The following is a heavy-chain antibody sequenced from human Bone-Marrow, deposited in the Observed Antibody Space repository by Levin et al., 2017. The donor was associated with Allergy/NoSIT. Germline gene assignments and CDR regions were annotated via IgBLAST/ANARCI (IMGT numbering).Heavy chain of an antibody. Sequence: GGSLRLSCAASGFTFSSYAMHWVRQAPGKGLEWVAVISYDGSNKYYADSVKGRFTISRDNSKNTLYLQMNSLRAEDTAVYYCARDSDIVATTDAFDIWGQGTMVTVSS. CDR2: ISYDGSNK. CDR3: ARDSDIVATTDAFDI. V-gene: IGHV3-30-3*01. CDR1: GFTFSSYA. D-gene: IGHD5-12*01. J-gene: IGHJ3*02.